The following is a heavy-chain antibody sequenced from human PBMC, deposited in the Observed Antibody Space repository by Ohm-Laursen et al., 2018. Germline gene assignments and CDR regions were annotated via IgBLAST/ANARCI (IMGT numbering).Heavy chain of an antibody. CDR2: IYSSGST. Sequence: TLSLTCTVSGGSISNYYWSWIRQPAGKGLEWIGRIYSSGSTNYNPSLKSRVTISVDTSKNQFSLKLSSVTAADAAVYYCARDYYYGSGSYSWFDPWGQGTLVTVSS. V-gene: IGHV4-4*07. D-gene: IGHD3-10*01. CDR1: GGSISNYY. J-gene: IGHJ5*02. CDR3: ARDYYYGSGSYSWFDP.